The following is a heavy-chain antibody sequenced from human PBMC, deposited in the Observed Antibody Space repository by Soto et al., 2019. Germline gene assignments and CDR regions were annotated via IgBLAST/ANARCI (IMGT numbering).Heavy chain of an antibody. V-gene: IGHV1-18*01. CDR1: GYSFSSYG. J-gene: IGHJ6*02. D-gene: IGHD3-3*01. CDR3: ARDSPYNDFWGGVMESYSYNMDV. CDR2: VSADSGKT. Sequence: QVQLVQSGGEVKRPGASMKVSCQASGYSFSSYGVSWVRQAPGQGLQWLGWVSADSGKTKYAQILQDTLTLTTDTSTNTAYMELRRLTSDDTAMYYCARDSPYNDFWGGVMESYSYNMDVWGQGTTVIVSS.